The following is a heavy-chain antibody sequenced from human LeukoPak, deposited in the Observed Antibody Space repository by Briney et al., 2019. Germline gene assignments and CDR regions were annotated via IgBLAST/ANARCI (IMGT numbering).Heavy chain of an antibody. J-gene: IGHJ6*03. CDR3: AKVFLDYQLLYTSSHYYYYMDV. CDR2: IYSGGST. V-gene: IGHV3-53*01. CDR1: GFTVSSNY. Sequence: GGSLRLSCAASGFTVSSNYMSWVRQAPGKGLEWVSVIYSGGSTYYADSVKGRFTISRDNSKNTLYLQMNSLRAEDTAVYYCAKVFLDYQLLYTSSHYYYYMDVWGKGTTVTVSS. D-gene: IGHD2-2*02.